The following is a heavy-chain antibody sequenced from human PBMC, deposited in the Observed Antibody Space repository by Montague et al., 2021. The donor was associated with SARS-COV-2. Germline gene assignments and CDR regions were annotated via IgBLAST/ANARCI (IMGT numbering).Heavy chain of an antibody. Sequence: SETLSLTCVVPGDSISTDNWWTWVRLPPGKGLEWVGELYHTGSTKYKPSLKSRVSMSVVKSWNQFSLRLTSVTAADTAIYYCARKGSGRSDLAYWGQGTLVTVSS. CDR1: GDSISTDNW. V-gene: IGHV4-4*02. D-gene: IGHD1-26*01. CDR3: ARKGSGRSDLAY. CDR2: LYHTGST. J-gene: IGHJ4*02.